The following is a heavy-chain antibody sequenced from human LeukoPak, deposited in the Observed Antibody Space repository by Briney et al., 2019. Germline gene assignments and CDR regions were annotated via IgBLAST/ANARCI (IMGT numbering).Heavy chain of an antibody. CDR2: INHSGST. CDR1: GGSFSGYY. V-gene: IGHV4-34*01. J-gene: IGHJ4*02. D-gene: IGHD2-2*01. Sequence: SETLSLTCAVYGGSFSGYYWSWIGQPPGKGLGWIGEINHSGSTNYNPSLKSRVTISVDTSKNQFSLKLSSVTAADTAVYYCAKVPAAMGYFDYWGQGTLVTVSS. CDR3: AKVPAAMGYFDY.